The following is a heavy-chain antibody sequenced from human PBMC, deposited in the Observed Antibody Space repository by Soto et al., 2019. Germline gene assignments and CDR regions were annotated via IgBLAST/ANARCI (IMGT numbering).Heavy chain of an antibody. J-gene: IGHJ4*02. CDR1: GFTFSSYW. CDR3: ARGGYYYDSSGLDY. V-gene: IGHV3-74*01. Sequence: EVQLVESGGGLVQPGGSLRLSCAASGFTFSSYWMHWVRQAPGKGLVWVSRINSDGSSTSYADSVKGRFTISRDNAKNALYLQRNSLRAEDTAVYYCARGGYYYDSSGLDYWGQGTLVTVSS. D-gene: IGHD3-22*01. CDR2: INSDGSST.